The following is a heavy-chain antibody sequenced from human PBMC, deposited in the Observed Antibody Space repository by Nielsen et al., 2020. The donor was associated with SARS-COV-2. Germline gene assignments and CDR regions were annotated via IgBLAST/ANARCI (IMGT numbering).Heavy chain of an antibody. CDR2: INPTNGGT. CDR3: ARDSSGTYRRVDY. J-gene: IGHJ4*02. D-gene: IGHD3-22*01. Sequence: ASVKVSCKASGYTFTNNYMHWVRQAPGQGLEWMGLINPTNGGTTYAQKFLGTVTMTRDTSTSTVYTELSSLRSDDTAVYYCARDSSGTYRRVDYWGQGTLVTVSS. V-gene: IGHV1-46*01. CDR1: GYTFTNNY.